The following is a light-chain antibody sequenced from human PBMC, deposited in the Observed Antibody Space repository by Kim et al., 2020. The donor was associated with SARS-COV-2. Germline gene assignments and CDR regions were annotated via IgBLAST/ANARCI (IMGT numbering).Light chain of an antibody. CDR3: QQLNTYPYS. CDR2: GAS. Sequence: SASVVDRVTMTCRASQGISDHLAWYQQQPGRPPKLLIYGASTLHTGVTSRFSGSRSGTDFTLIISSLQPEDSASYYCQQLNTYPYSFGQGTKLEI. J-gene: IGKJ2*03. CDR1: QGISDH. V-gene: IGKV1-9*01.